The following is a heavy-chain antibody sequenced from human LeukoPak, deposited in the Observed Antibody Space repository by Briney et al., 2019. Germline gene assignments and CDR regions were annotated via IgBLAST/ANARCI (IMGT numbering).Heavy chain of an antibody. D-gene: IGHD5-24*01. CDR3: TRLNPRRDGAFDI. J-gene: IGHJ3*02. CDR2: IRSKAYGGTT. CDR1: GFTFSSYA. Sequence: GGSLRLSCAASGFTFSSYAMSWVRQAPGKGLEWVGFIRSKAYGGTTEYAASVKGRFTISRDDSKSIAYLQMNSLKTEDTAVYYCTRLNPRRDGAFDIWGQGTMVTVSS. V-gene: IGHV3-49*04.